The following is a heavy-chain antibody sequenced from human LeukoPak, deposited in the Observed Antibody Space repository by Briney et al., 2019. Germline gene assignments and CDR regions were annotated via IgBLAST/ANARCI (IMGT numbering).Heavy chain of an antibody. CDR2: INTDGTVT. J-gene: IGHJ4*02. CDR3: ATKQWLAPPPDS. D-gene: IGHD6-19*01. Sequence: GGSLRLSCAASGLTFSKYWMLWVRQAPGKGLESVSRINTDGTVTTYADSVKGRFTVSRDNADNTMFLQMNSVRDEDTAVYYCATKQWLAPPPDSWGQGTPVTVSS. V-gene: IGHV3-74*01. CDR1: GLTFSKYW.